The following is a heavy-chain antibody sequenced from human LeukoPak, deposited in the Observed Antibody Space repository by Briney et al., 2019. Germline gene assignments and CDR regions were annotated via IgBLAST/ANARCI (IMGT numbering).Heavy chain of an antibody. CDR3: AKCSSGSYYSSGDY. D-gene: IGHD2-15*01. Sequence: GGSLRLSCAVSGFTFSAYAMAWVRQAPGKGLEWVSSIGGSGDTTYYADSVKGRFTISRDTSKNTLYLQMNSLTAEDAAVYYCAKCSSGSYYSSGDYWGQGTLVTVSS. V-gene: IGHV3-23*01. CDR1: GFTFSAYA. J-gene: IGHJ4*02. CDR2: IGGSGDTT.